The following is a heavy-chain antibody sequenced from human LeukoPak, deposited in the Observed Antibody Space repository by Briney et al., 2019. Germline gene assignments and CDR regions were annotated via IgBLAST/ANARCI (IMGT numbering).Heavy chain of an antibody. Sequence: SQTLSLTCAISGDSVSSNSVAWNWIRQSPSRGLEWLGRTYYRSKWYNDYAVSVKSRIIINPDTSKNQVSLQLNSVTPEDTAVYYCARDNSTYYPGGFDYWGQGTLVTVSS. V-gene: IGHV6-1*01. D-gene: IGHD2/OR15-2a*01. J-gene: IGHJ4*02. CDR1: GDSVSSNSVA. CDR2: TYYRSKWYN. CDR3: ARDNSTYYPGGFDY.